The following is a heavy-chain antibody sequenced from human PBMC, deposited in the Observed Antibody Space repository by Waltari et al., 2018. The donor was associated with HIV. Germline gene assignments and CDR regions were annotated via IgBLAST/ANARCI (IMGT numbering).Heavy chain of an antibody. V-gene: IGHV1-46*01. Sequence: QVQLVQSGAEVEKPGASGKVSCKASGYTVISYCMHWVRQAPGQGLECMGIINPSGNSTSYVQKFQGRLTMTRDTSTSTVYMELSSLRSEDTAVYYCVRAPCSGGSCRLFDYWCQGTLVTVSS. CDR2: INPSGNST. D-gene: IGHD2-15*01. CDR1: GYTVISYC. J-gene: IGHJ4*02. CDR3: VRAPCSGGSCRLFDY.